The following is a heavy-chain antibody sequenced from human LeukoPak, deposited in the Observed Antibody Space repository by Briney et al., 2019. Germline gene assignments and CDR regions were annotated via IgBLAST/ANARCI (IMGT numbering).Heavy chain of an antibody. Sequence: PSETLSLTCAVSGYSISSGYSWGWIRQPPGKGLEWFGSIYHSGSTYYNPSLKSRVTISVDTSKNQFSLKLSSVTAADTAVYYCASAYYDILTGYFDYWGQGTLVTVSS. J-gene: IGHJ4*02. CDR2: IYHSGST. CDR3: ASAYYDILTGYFDY. CDR1: GYSISSGYS. D-gene: IGHD3-9*01. V-gene: IGHV4-38-2*01.